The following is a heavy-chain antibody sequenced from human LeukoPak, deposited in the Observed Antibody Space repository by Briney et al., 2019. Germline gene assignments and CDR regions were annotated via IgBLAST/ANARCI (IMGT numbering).Heavy chain of an antibody. CDR2: IYYSGST. CDR1: GGSISSYY. Sequence: KSSETLSLTCTVSGGSISSYYWSWIRQPPGKGLEWIGYIYYSGSTNYNPSLKSRVTISVDTSKNQFSLKLSSVTAADTAVYYCARGRIVGATWFDYWGQGTLVTVSS. V-gene: IGHV4-59*01. CDR3: ARGRIVGATWFDY. J-gene: IGHJ4*02. D-gene: IGHD1-26*01.